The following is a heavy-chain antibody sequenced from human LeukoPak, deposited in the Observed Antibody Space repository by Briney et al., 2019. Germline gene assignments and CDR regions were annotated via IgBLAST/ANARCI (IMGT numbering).Heavy chain of an antibody. CDR2: IRYDGSNK. CDR1: GFTFSSYG. Sequence: PGGSLRLSCAASGFTFSSYGMHWVRQAPGKGLEWVAFIRYDGSNKYYADSVKGRFTISRDNSKNTLYLQMNSPRAEDTAVYYCAKVRFLEWSPRENYFDYWGQGTLVTVSS. J-gene: IGHJ4*02. CDR3: AKVRFLEWSPRENYFDY. D-gene: IGHD3-3*01. V-gene: IGHV3-30*02.